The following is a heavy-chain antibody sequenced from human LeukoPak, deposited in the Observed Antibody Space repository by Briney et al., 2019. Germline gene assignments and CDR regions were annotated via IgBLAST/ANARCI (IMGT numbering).Heavy chain of an antibody. D-gene: IGHD3-10*01. Sequence: GASVKVPCKASGYTFTGYYMHWVRQAPGQGLEWMGRINPNSGGTNYAQKFQGRVTMTRDTSISTAYMELSRLRSDDTAVYYCAGPMARGVSDAFDIWGQGTMVTVSS. V-gene: IGHV1-2*06. J-gene: IGHJ3*02. CDR2: INPNSGGT. CDR3: AGPMARGVSDAFDI. CDR1: GYTFTGYY.